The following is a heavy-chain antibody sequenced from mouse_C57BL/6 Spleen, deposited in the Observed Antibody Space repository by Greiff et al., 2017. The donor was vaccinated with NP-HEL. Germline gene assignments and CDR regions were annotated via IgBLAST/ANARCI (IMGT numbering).Heavy chain of an antibody. Sequence: VQLQQSGPGLVKPSQSLSLTCSVTGYSITSGYYWNWIRQFPGNKLEWMGYISYDGSNNYNPSLKNRISITRDTSKNQFFLKLKSVTTEDTATYYCARDRRDAMDYWGQGTSVTVSS. CDR1: GYSITSGYY. CDR2: ISYDGSN. V-gene: IGHV3-6*01. CDR3: ARDRRDAMDY. J-gene: IGHJ4*01.